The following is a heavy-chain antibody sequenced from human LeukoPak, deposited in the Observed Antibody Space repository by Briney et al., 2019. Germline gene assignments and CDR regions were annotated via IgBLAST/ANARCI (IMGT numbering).Heavy chain of an antibody. CDR2: IYYSGNT. V-gene: IGHV4-39*01. J-gene: IGHJ4*02. CDR3: ARHVRQQLPPKAFDY. CDR1: GGSISSGIYY. D-gene: IGHD6-13*01. Sequence: SETLSLTCTVSGGSISSGIYYWGWLRQPPGKGLEWIGSIYYSGNTYYNPSLKSRVTISVDTSKNQLSLKLNSVTAADTAVYYCARHVRQQLPPKAFDYWGQGTLVTVSS.